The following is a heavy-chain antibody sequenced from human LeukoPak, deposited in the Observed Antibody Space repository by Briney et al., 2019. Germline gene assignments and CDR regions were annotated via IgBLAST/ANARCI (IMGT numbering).Heavy chain of an antibody. J-gene: IGHJ4*02. Sequence: GDSLRLSCAASGFTFSDYYMSWIRHGPGKGLVWVSSISSSSSYKYYADSVKGRFTISRDNAKNSLYLQMNSLRAEDTAVYYCARGSSSWYYGGYWGQGTLVTVSS. CDR2: ISSSSSYK. D-gene: IGHD6-13*01. V-gene: IGHV3-11*06. CDR1: GFTFSDYY. CDR3: ARGSSSWYYGGY.